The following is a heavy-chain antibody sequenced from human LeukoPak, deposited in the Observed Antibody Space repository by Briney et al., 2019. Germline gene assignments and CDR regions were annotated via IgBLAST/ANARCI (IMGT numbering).Heavy chain of an antibody. V-gene: IGHV1-18*01. D-gene: IGHD6-13*01. CDR3: ARDQYAAGTSGY. Sequence: LWASVKVSCEASGYIFPSYGISWVRQAPGQGLEWMGWISAYNGNTNYAQKLQGRVTMTTDTSTSTAYMELRSLRSDDTAVYYCARDQYAAGTSGYWGQGTLVTVSS. J-gene: IGHJ4*02. CDR1: GYIFPSYG. CDR2: ISAYNGNT.